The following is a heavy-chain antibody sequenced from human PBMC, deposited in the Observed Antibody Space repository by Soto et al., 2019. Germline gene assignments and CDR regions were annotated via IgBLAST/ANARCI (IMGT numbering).Heavy chain of an antibody. Sequence: SETLSLTCTVSGGSISTYYWSWIRQPPGKGLEWIGYIYYSGSTNYNPSPKSRVSISVDTSKNQFSLKLSSVTAADTAVYYCARDRLANWFDPWGQGTLVTVSS. CDR2: IYYSGST. CDR3: ARDRLANWFDP. CDR1: GGSISTYY. D-gene: IGHD3-9*01. V-gene: IGHV4-59*01. J-gene: IGHJ5*02.